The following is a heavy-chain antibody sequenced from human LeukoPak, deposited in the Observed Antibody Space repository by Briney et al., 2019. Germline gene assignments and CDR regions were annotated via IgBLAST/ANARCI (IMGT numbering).Heavy chain of an antibody. J-gene: IGHJ4*02. Sequence: GGSLRLSCAASGFTFSSYGMHWVRQAPGKGLEWVAVIWYDDKYYADSVKGRFTISRDNSKNTLGLQMNSLRAEDTAVYYCARDRSYDFWSGYSTPDYWGQGTLVTVSS. V-gene: IGHV3-33*01. CDR1: GFTFSSYG. CDR3: ARDRSYDFWSGYSTPDY. D-gene: IGHD3-3*01. CDR2: IWYDDK.